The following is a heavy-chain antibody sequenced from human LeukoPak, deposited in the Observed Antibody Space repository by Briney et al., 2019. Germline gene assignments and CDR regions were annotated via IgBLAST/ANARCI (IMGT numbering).Heavy chain of an antibody. CDR2: IYYSGST. CDR1: GGSISSYY. Sequence: SETLSLTCTVSGGSISSYYWSWIRQPPGKGLEWIGYIYYSGSTNYNPSLKSRVTISVDTSKNQFSLKLSSVTAADTAVYYCARTVGESPWGYFDYWGQGTLVTVSS. CDR3: ARTVGESPWGYFDY. J-gene: IGHJ4*02. D-gene: IGHD3-10*01. V-gene: IGHV4-59*01.